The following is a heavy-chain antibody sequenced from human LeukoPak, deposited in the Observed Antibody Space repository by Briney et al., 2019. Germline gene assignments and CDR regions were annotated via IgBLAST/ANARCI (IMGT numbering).Heavy chain of an antibody. J-gene: IGHJ5*02. V-gene: IGHV4-59*01. CDR1: GGSISSYY. D-gene: IGHD2-8*01. CDR2: LYYSGST. CDR3: AREGRGCTNGVCYLWFDP. Sequence: SETLSLTCTVSGGSISSYYWSWIRQPPGKGLEWIGYLYYSGSTNYNPSLKSRVTISVDTSKNQFSLKLSSVTAADTAVYYCAREGRGCTNGVCYLWFDPWGQGTLVTVSS.